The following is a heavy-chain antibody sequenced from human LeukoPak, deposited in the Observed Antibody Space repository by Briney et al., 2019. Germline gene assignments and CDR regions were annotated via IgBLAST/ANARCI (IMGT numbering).Heavy chain of an antibody. CDR2: IYSAGTT. Sequence: GGSLRLSCAASGFTVSSNYMSWVRRAPGKGLEWVSVIYSAGTTYYADSVKGRFTISRDNSENTLYLQMNSLRAEDTAVYYCARGSLGTAMVHDCWGQGTLVTVSS. J-gene: IGHJ4*02. D-gene: IGHD5-18*01. V-gene: IGHV3-53*01. CDR3: ARGSLGTAMVHDC. CDR1: GFTVSSNY.